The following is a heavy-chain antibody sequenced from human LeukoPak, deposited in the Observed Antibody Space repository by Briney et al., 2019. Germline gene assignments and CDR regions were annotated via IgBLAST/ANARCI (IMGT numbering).Heavy chain of an antibody. V-gene: IGHV1-2*02. Sequence: ASVKVSCKASGYTFTGYYMHWVRQAPGQGLEWMGWINPNSGGTNYAQKFQGRVTMTRDTSISTAYMELSRLRSDDTAVYYCARLDGDYPYFDYWGQGTLVTVSS. CDR3: ARLDGDYPYFDY. CDR2: INPNSGGT. J-gene: IGHJ4*02. CDR1: GYTFTGYY. D-gene: IGHD4-17*01.